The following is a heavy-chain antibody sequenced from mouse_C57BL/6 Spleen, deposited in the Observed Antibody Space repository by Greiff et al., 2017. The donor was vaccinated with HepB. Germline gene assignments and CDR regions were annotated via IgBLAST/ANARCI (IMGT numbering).Heavy chain of an antibody. V-gene: IGHV2-2*01. J-gene: IGHJ4*01. Sequence: VKLMESGPGLVQPSQSLSITCTVSGFSLTSYGVHWVRQSPGKGLEWLGVIWSGGSTDYNAAFISRLSISKDNSKSQVFFKMNSLQADDTAIYYCARRGDYLDYYAMDYWGQGTSVTVSS. CDR3: ARRGDYLDYYAMDY. CDR1: GFSLTSYG. D-gene: IGHD2-4*01. CDR2: IWSGGST.